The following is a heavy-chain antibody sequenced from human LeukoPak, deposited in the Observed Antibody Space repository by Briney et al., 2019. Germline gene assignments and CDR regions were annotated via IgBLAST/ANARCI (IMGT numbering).Heavy chain of an antibody. D-gene: IGHD1-26*01. J-gene: IGHJ4*02. CDR1: GGSFSGYY. Sequence: SETLSLTCAVYGGSFSGYYWSWIRQPPGKGLDWIGEINHSGSTNYNPSLMSRVTISVDTSKNQFSLKLSSVTAADTAVYYCARVGSGSYQGVFDYWGQGTLVTVSS. V-gene: IGHV4-34*01. CDR3: ARVGSGSYQGVFDY. CDR2: INHSGST.